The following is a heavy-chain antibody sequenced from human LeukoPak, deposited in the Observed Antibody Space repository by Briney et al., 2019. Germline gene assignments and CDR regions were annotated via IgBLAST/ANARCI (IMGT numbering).Heavy chain of an antibody. J-gene: IGHJ4*01. CDR3: AKPGYSSGWYHDIDY. CDR1: GFTFSSYA. CDR2: ISGSGGST. D-gene: IGHD6-19*01. V-gene: IGHV3-23*01. Sequence: GGSLRLSCAASGFTFSSYAMSCVRQAPGKGLEWVSAISGSGGSTYYADSVKGRFTISRDNSKNTLYLQMNSLRAEDTAVYYCAKPGYSSGWYHDIDYWGQEPWSPSPQ.